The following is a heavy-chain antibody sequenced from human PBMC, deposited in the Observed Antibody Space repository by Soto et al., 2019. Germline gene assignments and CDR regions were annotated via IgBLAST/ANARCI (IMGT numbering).Heavy chain of an antibody. CDR1: GFTFSRYS. CDR2: ISSSSNSI. V-gene: IGHV3-48*01. Sequence: EVQLVESGGGLVQPGGSLRLSCAASGFTFSRYSMNWVRQAPGKGLEWVSYISSSSNSIYYADSVKGRFTISRDNAKNSLHLKMTSLRAEDTAVYYCASPFECSTTSCFRWGRGTRVTVSS. J-gene: IGHJ4*02. CDR3: ASPFECSTTSCFR. D-gene: IGHD2-2*01.